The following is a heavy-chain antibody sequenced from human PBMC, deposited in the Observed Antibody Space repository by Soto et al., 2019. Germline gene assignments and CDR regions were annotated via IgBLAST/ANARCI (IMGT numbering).Heavy chain of an antibody. D-gene: IGHD6-13*01. Sequence: QVQLQESGPGLVKPSQTLSITCTVSGGSISSVGYYWSWIRQHPVKGLEWIGYIYYSGSTYYNPSLKSRVTISVDTSNNQFSLKLSSVTAADTAVYYCARDLSSSPRGMDVWGQGTTVTVSS. V-gene: IGHV4-31*03. CDR1: GGSISSVGYY. J-gene: IGHJ6*02. CDR3: ARDLSSSPRGMDV. CDR2: IYYSGST.